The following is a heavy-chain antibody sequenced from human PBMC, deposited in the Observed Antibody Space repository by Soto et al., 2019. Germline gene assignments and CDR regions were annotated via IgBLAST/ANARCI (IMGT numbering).Heavy chain of an antibody. CDR1: GGSISSGGYY. D-gene: IGHD3-9*01. CDR2: IYYSGST. Sequence: SETLSLTCTVSGGSISSGGYYWSWIRQHPGKGLEWIGYIYYSGSTYYNPSLKSRVTISVDTSKNQFSLKLSSVTAADTAVYYCARTYYDILTGYPDFDYWGQGTLVTVSS. J-gene: IGHJ4*02. CDR3: ARTYYDILTGYPDFDY. V-gene: IGHV4-31*03.